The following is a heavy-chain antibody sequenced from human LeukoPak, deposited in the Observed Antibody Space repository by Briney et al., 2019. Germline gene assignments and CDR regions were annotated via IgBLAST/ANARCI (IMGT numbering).Heavy chain of an antibody. CDR1: GFTFSSYA. V-gene: IGHV3-30*04. CDR2: IPYDGSNK. CDR3: ARARRSGGITLLRGVKDRGWFDP. D-gene: IGHD3-10*01. J-gene: IGHJ5*02. Sequence: GGSLRLSCAASGFTFSSYAMHWVRQAPGKGLEWVAFIPYDGSNKYYGDSVKGRFTISSDNSKNTLYLQMNSLRAEDTAVYYCARARRSGGITLLRGVKDRGWFDPWGQGTLVTVSS.